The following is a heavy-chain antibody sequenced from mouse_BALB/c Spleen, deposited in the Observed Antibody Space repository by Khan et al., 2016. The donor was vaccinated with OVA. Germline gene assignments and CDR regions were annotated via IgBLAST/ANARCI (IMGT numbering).Heavy chain of an antibody. J-gene: IGHJ3*01. CDR2: INPGSGGT. CDR3: ARGFYDGYFAWLDY. CDR1: GYAFTHYL. V-gene: IGHV1-54*01. Sequence: QVQLKQSGTELVRPGTSVKVSCRASGYAFTHYLIEWVKQRPGQGLEWIGVINPGSGGTNYNEKFEGTATLTADNSSSTAYMHLSSLTSDDSAVYFCARGFYDGYFAWLDYWGQGTLVTVSA. D-gene: IGHD2-3*01.